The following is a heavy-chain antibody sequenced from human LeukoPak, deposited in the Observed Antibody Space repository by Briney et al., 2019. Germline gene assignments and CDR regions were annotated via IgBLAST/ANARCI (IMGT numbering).Heavy chain of an antibody. Sequence: GGSLRLSCAASGFTFSSYAMSWVRQAPGKGLEWVPYISSSGSTIYYADSVKGRFTISRDNAKNSLYLQMNSLRAEDTAVYYCAELGITMIGGVWGKGTTVTISS. V-gene: IGHV3-48*03. J-gene: IGHJ6*04. CDR2: ISSSGSTI. CDR3: AELGITMIGGV. D-gene: IGHD3-10*02. CDR1: GFTFSSYA.